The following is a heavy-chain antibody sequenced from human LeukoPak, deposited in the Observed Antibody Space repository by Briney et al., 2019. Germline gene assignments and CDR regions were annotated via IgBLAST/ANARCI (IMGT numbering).Heavy chain of an antibody. V-gene: IGHV3-64*01. CDR1: GFNFSAYA. CDR3: ARGHPYNYGSNYMDV. D-gene: IGHD3-10*01. J-gene: IGHJ6*03. CDR2: VTNNGDTT. Sequence: PGGSLRLSCAASGFNFSAYAMHWVRQAPGKGREYVSVVTNNGDTTYYANSVKGRFTISRDNSKSTLFLQMDSLRGEDMGVYYCARGHPYNYGSNYMDVWGSGTTVTVS.